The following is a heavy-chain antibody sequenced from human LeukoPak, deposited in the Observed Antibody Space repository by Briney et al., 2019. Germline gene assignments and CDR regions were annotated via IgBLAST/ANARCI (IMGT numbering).Heavy chain of an antibody. CDR1: GGSISSYY. CDR2: IYHSGST. Sequence: SETLSLTCTVSGGSISSYYWSWIRQPPGKGLEWIGYIYHSGSTNYNPALKSRVTLSVDTHKNQFSLKVNSVTAADTAVYYCAAAGSGSPSYWYFDLWGRGTLVTVSS. CDR3: AAAGSGSPSYWYFDL. J-gene: IGHJ2*01. V-gene: IGHV4-59*01. D-gene: IGHD3-10*01.